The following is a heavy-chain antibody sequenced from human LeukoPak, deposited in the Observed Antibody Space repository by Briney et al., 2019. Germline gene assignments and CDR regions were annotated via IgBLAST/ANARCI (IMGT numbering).Heavy chain of an antibody. CDR2: IYYSGST. V-gene: IGHV4-39*01. CDR3: ARRRGYSYGGVDY. CDR1: GGSISSSSYY. J-gene: IGHJ4*02. D-gene: IGHD5-18*01. Sequence: PSETLSLTCTVSGGSISSSSYYWGWLRQPPGKGLECIGSIYYSGSTYYNPSLKSRVTISVDTSKNHLSLKLSSVTAADTAVYYCARRRGYSYGGVDYWGQGTLVTVSS.